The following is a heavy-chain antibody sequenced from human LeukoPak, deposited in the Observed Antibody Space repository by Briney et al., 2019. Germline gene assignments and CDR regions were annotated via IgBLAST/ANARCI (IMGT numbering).Heavy chain of an antibody. Sequence: GGSLRLSCAASGFTFSTYSMNWVRQAPGKGLEWISYISSFSGTIDYGDSVKGRFTISRDNAKNSLYLQMNSLKTEDTAVYYCTSVLRFLEWLPDWYFDLWGRGTLVTVSS. V-gene: IGHV3-48*01. CDR1: GFTFSTYS. CDR3: TSVLRFLEWLPDWYFDL. J-gene: IGHJ2*01. D-gene: IGHD3-3*01. CDR2: ISSFSGTI.